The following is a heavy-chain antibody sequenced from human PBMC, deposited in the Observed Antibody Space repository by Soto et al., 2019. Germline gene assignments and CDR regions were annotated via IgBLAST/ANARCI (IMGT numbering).Heavy chain of an antibody. CDR3: ATPGLGTGRYFFHD. CDR1: GFTSSSCA. D-gene: IGHD2-8*02. V-gene: IGHV3-23*01. J-gene: IGHJ4*02. Sequence: EVQLLDSGGGLVQPGGSLRLSCVASGFTSSSCAMRWVRQAPGKGLEWVSGISASGGSTYDAVSVKGSFTIARDNSKNTLSLQTNSLRAEDTAVYYCATPGLGTGRYFFHDWGQGTLVTVSS. CDR2: ISASGGST.